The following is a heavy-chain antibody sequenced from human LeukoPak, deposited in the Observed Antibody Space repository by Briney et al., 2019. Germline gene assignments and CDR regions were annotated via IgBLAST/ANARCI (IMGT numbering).Heavy chain of an antibody. CDR1: GYSISRGNF. D-gene: IGHD3-10*01. Sequence: SETLSLTCSVSGYSISRGNFWGWIRQPPGKGLEWIGTIYHSGSTYYNPSLKSRVTISVDTSKNQFSLKLSSVTAADTAVYYCTRRPYGSGHIDYWGQGTLVTVSS. V-gene: IGHV4-38-2*01. J-gene: IGHJ4*02. CDR3: TRRPYGSGHIDY. CDR2: IYHSGST.